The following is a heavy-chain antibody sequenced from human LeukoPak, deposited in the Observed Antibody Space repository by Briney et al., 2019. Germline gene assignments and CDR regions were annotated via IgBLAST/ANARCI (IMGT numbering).Heavy chain of an antibody. CDR1: GGSINNYY. CDR2: IYYSGST. J-gene: IGHJ4*02. CDR3: ARGVPYGPSYEFFDY. D-gene: IGHD3-10*01. V-gene: IGHV4-59*01. Sequence: SETLSLTCTVCGGSINNYYWSWIRQPPGKALECIGYIYYSGSTNYNPSLKSRVTISLHTSKNQFSLQLNSVTAADTAVYYCARGVPYGPSYEFFDYWGQGTLVTVSS.